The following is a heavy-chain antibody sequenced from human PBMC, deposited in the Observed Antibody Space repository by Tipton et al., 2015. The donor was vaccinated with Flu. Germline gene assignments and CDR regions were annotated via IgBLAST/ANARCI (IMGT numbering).Heavy chain of an antibody. CDR3: ARGSPDTSRDY. CDR1: GFSVSDNY. D-gene: IGHD5-18*01. CDR2: IYTDGAT. V-gene: IGHV3-53*01. Sequence: QLVQSGGGLIQPGGSLRLSCTVSGFSVSDNYLSWVRQAPGEGLEWVSLIYTDGATYYSDSVKGRFIISRDVSKNTLYLQMNALRADDTAMYYCARGSPDTSRDYWGQGTLVTVSS. J-gene: IGHJ4*02.